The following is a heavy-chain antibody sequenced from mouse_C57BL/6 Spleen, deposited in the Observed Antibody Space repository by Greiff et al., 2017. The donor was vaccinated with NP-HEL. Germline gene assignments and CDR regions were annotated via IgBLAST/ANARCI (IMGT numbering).Heavy chain of an antibody. V-gene: IGHV1-81*01. J-gene: IGHJ2*01. CDR3: ARSGFITTVVALYYFDY. CDR1: GYTFTSYG. D-gene: IGHD1-1*01. Sequence: QVQLQQSGAELARPGASVKLSCKASGYTFTSYGISWVKQRTGQGLEWIGEIYPRSGNTYYNEKFKGKATLTADKSSSTAYMGLRSLTSEDSAVYFCARSGFITTVVALYYFDYWGQGTTLTVSS. CDR2: IYPRSGNT.